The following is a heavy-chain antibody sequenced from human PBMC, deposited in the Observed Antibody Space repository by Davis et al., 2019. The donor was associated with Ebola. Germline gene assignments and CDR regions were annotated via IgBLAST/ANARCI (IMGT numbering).Heavy chain of an antibody. J-gene: IGHJ4*02. D-gene: IGHD6-19*01. CDR3: VRDGWDSLFDY. CDR2: IKEDGRVK. Sequence: PGGSLRLSCEASGFIMSKYWMAWGRQAPGKGPERVAHIKEDGRVKDYVDSVKGRFTISRDNAKNSLYLQMNSLRVEDTAVYYCVRDGWDSLFDYWGQGTMVTVSS. CDR1: GFIMSKYW. V-gene: IGHV3-7*03.